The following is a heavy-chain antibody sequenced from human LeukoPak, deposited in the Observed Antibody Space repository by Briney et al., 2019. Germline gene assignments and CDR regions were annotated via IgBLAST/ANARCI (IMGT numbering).Heavy chain of an antibody. CDR3: ARAGRADGDYHYFEY. Sequence: GGSLRLSCAASGFTFSSYAMGWVRQAPGKGLEWVSAISGSGGSTFYADSVKGRFTISRDNSKNTLYLQMNSLRAEDTAVYYCARAGRADGDYHYFEYWGQGTLVTVSS. J-gene: IGHJ4*02. V-gene: IGHV3-23*01. D-gene: IGHD4-17*01. CDR2: ISGSGGST. CDR1: GFTFSSYA.